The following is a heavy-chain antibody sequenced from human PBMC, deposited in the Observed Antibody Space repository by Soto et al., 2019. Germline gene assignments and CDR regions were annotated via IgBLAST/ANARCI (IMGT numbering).Heavy chain of an antibody. Sequence: SVKVSCKASGGTFSSYTISWVRQAPGQGLEWMGRIIPILGIANYAQKFQGRVTITADKSTSTAYMELSSLRSEDTAVYYCASSRGSSPRYYYYYMDVRAKGTTVTVSS. CDR3: ASSRGSSPRYYYYYMDV. D-gene: IGHD6-13*01. CDR1: GGTFSSYT. V-gene: IGHV1-69*02. CDR2: IIPILGIA. J-gene: IGHJ6*03.